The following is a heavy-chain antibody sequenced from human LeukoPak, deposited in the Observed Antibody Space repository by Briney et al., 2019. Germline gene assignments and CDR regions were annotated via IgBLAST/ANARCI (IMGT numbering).Heavy chain of an antibody. CDR1: GFTFSSYA. V-gene: IGHV3-30*04. J-gene: IGHJ4*02. CDR3: ASLVVVAATR. D-gene: IGHD2-15*01. Sequence: GGSLRLSCAASGFTFSSYAMHWVRQAPGKGLEWVAVISYDGSNKYYADSVKGRFTISRDNSKNTLYLQMNSLRAEDTAVYYCASLVVVAATRWGQGTLVTVSS. CDR2: ISYDGSNK.